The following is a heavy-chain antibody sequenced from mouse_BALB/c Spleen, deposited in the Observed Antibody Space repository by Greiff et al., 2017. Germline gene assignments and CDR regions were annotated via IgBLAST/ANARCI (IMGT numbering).Heavy chain of an antibody. D-gene: IGHD2-14*01. Sequence: DVMLVESGGGLVQPGGSRKLSCAASGFTFSSFGMHWVRQAPEKGLEWVAYISSGSSTIYYADTVKGRFTISRDNPKNTLFLQMTSLRSEDTAMYYCAREGYYRDDGFAYWGQGTLVTVSA. V-gene: IGHV5-17*02. J-gene: IGHJ3*01. CDR1: GFTFSSFG. CDR3: AREGYYRDDGFAY. CDR2: ISSGSSTI.